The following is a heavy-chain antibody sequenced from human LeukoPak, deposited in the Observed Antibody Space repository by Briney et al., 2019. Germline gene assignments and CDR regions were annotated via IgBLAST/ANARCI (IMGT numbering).Heavy chain of an antibody. CDR1: GFTFRSYA. J-gene: IGHJ4*02. V-gene: IGHV3-23*01. CDR2: ISGSGDST. CDR3: AIYGSGSYYSFVDDY. Sequence: GGSLRLSCAASGFTFRSYAMRWVRQAPGKGLDWVSAISGSGDSTYYADSVKGGFTISRDNSKNTLYLQMNSVRAEDTAVYYCAIYGSGSYYSFVDDYWGQGTLVTVSS. D-gene: IGHD3-10*01.